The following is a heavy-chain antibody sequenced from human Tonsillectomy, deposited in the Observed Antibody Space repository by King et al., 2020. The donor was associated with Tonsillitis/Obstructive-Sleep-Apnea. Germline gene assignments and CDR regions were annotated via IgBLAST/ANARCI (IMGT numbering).Heavy chain of an antibody. CDR2: ISYDGNNK. J-gene: IGHJ6*02. CDR1: GFTFSSYG. V-gene: IGHV3-30*18. D-gene: IGHD1-26*01. CDR3: AKDWRGYSRPWDYGMDV. Sequence: VQLVESGGGVVQPGRSLRLSCAASGFTFSSYGIHWVRQAPGKGLEWVAVISYDGNNKYYADSVKGRFTISRDNSKNTLYLQMNSLRAEDTAVYYCAKDWRGYSRPWDYGMDVWGQGTTVTVSS.